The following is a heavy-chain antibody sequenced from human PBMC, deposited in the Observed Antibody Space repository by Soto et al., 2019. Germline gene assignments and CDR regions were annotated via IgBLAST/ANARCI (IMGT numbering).Heavy chain of an antibody. J-gene: IGHJ3*02. D-gene: IGHD3-22*01. CDR2: IVVGSGNT. CDR1: GFTFTSSA. CDR3: AADPDYYDSSGYSFGAFDI. Sequence: SVKVSCKASGFTFTSSAVQWVRQARGQRLEWIGWIVVGSGNTNYAQKFQERVTITRDMSTSTAYMELSSLRSEDTAVYYCAADPDYYDSSGYSFGAFDIWGQGTMVTVSS. V-gene: IGHV1-58*01.